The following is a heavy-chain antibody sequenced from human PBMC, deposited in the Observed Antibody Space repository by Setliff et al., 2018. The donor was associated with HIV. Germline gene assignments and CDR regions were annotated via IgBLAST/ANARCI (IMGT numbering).Heavy chain of an antibody. V-gene: IGHV3-30*04. D-gene: IGHD6-13*01. CDR2: ISYDGSNK. CDR1: GFTFGDYT. CDR3: ARDRLPSYSSSWLSYFQH. Sequence: PGGSLRLSCTASGFTFGDYTLSWVRQAPGKGLEWVAVISYDGSNKYYADSVKGRFTISRDNSKNTLYLQMNSLRAEDTAVYYCARDRLPSYSSSWLSYFQHWGQGTLVTVS. J-gene: IGHJ1*01.